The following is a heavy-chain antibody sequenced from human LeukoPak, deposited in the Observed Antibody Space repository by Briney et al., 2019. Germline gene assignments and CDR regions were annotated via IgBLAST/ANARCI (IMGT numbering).Heavy chain of an antibody. J-gene: IGHJ5*02. D-gene: IGHD3-10*01. V-gene: IGHV1-46*01. CDR2: INPSGGST. Sequence: ASVKVSCKASGYTFTSYYIHWVRQAPGQGLEWMGLINPSGGSTNYAQKFQGRVTMTTDTSTSTAYMELRSLRSDDTAVYYCARDWKDVRGVKGWFDPWGQGTLVTVSS. CDR1: GYTFTSYY. CDR3: ARDWKDVRGVKGWFDP.